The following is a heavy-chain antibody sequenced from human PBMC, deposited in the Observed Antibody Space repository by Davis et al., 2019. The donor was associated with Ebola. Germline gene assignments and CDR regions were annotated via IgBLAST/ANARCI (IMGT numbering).Heavy chain of an antibody. V-gene: IGHV1-18*01. CDR2: ISAYNGNT. CDR3: ARDLPGHYYYYGMDV. CDR1: GYTFTSYG. J-gene: IGHJ6*02. D-gene: IGHD1-14*01. Sequence: ASVKVSCKASGYTFTSYGISWVRQAPGQGLEWMGWISAYNGNTNYAQKFQGRVTITADESTSTAYMELSSLRSEDTAVYYCARDLPGHYYYYGMDVWGQGTTVTVSS.